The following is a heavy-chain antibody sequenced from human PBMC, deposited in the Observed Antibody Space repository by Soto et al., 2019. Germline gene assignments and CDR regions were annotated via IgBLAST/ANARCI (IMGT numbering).Heavy chain of an antibody. J-gene: IGHJ6*02. CDR2: ISGSGGNA. CDR1: GFTFSSYA. D-gene: IGHD2-2*01. Sequence: PGGSLRLSCAASGFTFSSYAMSRVRQAPGKGLEWVSSISGSGGNAYYADSLKGRFTISRDNSKNTLYLQMNTLRAEDTAVYYCAKPYCSTTSCYSAGYYYGVDVWGQGTTVTVSS. V-gene: IGHV3-23*01. CDR3: AKPYCSTTSCYSAGYYYGVDV.